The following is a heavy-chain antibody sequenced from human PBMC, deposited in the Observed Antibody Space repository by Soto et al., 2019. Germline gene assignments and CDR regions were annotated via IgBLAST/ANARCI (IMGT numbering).Heavy chain of an antibody. CDR1: GGSIRSGDSY. CDR2: IYYSGST. D-gene: IGHD3-22*01. J-gene: IGHJ4*02. Sequence: SETLSLTCTVSGGSIRSGDSYWSWIRQPPGKGLEWIGYIYYSGSTYYNPSLKSRVTISLDTSKNQFSLNLSSVTAADTAVYYCARTHDSDRSGTDYWGQGTLVTVSS. V-gene: IGHV4-30-4*01. CDR3: ARTHDSDRSGTDY.